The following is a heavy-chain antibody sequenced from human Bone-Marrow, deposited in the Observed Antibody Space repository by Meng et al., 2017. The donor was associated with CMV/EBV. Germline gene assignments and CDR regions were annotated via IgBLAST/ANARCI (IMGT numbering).Heavy chain of an antibody. D-gene: IGHD5-24*01. CDR1: GGSFSGYY. CDR3: ARDHMDGYNQMYYFDY. Sequence: SETLSLTCAVYGGSFSGYYWSWIRQPPGKGLEWIGYIYDSGTTNYNPSLKSRVTISVDTSKNQFSLKLRSVTAADTAVYYCARDHMDGYNQMYYFDYWGQGHRVTCYS. J-gene: IGHJ4*02. CDR2: IYDSGTT. V-gene: IGHV4-59*12.